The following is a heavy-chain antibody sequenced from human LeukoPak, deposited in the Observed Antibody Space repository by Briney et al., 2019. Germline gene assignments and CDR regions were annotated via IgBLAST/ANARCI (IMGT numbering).Heavy chain of an antibody. Sequence: ASVKVSCKASGYTLTSYDINWVRQATGQGLEWMGWMNPNNDNTGYAQKFQGRVTMTRNTSISTAYMELISLGSEDTAVYYCARDSGGGTYDLSDWGQGTLVTVSS. CDR3: ARDSGGGTYDLSD. D-gene: IGHD5-12*01. J-gene: IGHJ4*02. V-gene: IGHV1-8*01. CDR2: MNPNNDNT. CDR1: GYTLTSYD.